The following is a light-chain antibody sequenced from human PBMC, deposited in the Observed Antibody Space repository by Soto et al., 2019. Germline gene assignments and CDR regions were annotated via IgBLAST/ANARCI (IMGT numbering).Light chain of an antibody. CDR3: QQANRFPLT. CDR2: AAS. J-gene: IGKJ4*01. V-gene: IGKV1-12*01. CDR1: QGISSW. Sequence: DIQMTQSPSSVSASVGDRVTITCRASQGISSWLAWYQQKPGKAPNLLIYAASSLQSGVPSRFRGSVSGTYFPPTIISLQPEDSATYYCQQANRFPLTFGGGTRVEIK.